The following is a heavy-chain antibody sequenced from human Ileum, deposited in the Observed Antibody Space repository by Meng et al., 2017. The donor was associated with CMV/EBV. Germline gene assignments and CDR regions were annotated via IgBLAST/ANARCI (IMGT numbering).Heavy chain of an antibody. CDR1: GFTFSSYA. Sequence: GESLKISCAASGFTFSSYAMDWVRQAPGKGLEWVAVISYDGSDKYYADSGSDKYSADSVNGRFTISRDNSKNTLYLQMNNLRVEDTAVYYCAREEHGGWAAPYFWGRGTLVTVSS. CDR2: ISYDGSDK. V-gene: IGHV3-30*04. J-gene: IGHJ4*02. D-gene: IGHD6-19*01. CDR3: AREEHGGWAAPYF.